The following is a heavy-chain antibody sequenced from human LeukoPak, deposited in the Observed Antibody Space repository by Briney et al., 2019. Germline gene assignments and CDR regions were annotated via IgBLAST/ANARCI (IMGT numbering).Heavy chain of an antibody. Sequence: PGGSLRLSCAASGFTFNHYGMSWVRQAPGKGLEWVSCISGSGGSRRYADSVKGRFIISRDNSKNTLSLQMNSLRAEDTAVYYCAQDRVPGTSPKLDSWGQGTLVTVSS. D-gene: IGHD1-7*01. J-gene: IGHJ4*02. CDR1: GFTFNHYG. CDR3: AQDRVPGTSPKLDS. V-gene: IGHV3-23*01. CDR2: ISGSGGSR.